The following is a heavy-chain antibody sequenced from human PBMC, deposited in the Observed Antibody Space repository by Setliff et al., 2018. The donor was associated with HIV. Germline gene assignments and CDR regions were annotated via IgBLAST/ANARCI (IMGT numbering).Heavy chain of an antibody. CDR3: ARQQHSSDLKIWNY. Sequence: SETLSLTCTVSGGSISSGDYYWSWIRQPPGRGLDWIGYIYYSGSTYYNPPLMSRVTISLDTSKNQFSLTLTSVTAADTAVYYCARQQHSSDLKIWNYWGQGTLVTVSS. CDR2: IYYSGST. J-gene: IGHJ4*02. CDR1: GGSISSGDYY. D-gene: IGHD6-13*01. V-gene: IGHV4-30-4*08.